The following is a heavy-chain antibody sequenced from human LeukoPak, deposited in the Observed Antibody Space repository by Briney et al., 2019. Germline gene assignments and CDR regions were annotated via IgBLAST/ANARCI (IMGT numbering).Heavy chain of an antibody. D-gene: IGHD6-19*01. V-gene: IGHV1-46*01. J-gene: IGHJ4*02. CDR1: GYTFTSYA. Sequence: RGASVKVSCKASGYTFTSYAMNWVRQAPGQGLEWMGLINPSGGNTIYAQNFQGRVTMTSDMSTSSVYMELSSLTSEDTAVYYCARGEYRSGWYWIYWGQGTLVTISS. CDR3: ARGEYRSGWYWIY. CDR2: INPSGGNT.